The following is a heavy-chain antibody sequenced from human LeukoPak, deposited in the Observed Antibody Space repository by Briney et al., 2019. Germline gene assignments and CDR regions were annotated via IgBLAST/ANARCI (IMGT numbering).Heavy chain of an antibody. Sequence: GGSLRLSCTASGFTFADHAMSWVRQAPGKGLEWVGFIRSNTAYGGTTEYAASVQGRFTISRDDSESIAYLQMNSLKTEDTAVYYCTRYSGYSDYWGQGTLVTVSS. D-gene: IGHD5-12*01. CDR3: TRYSGYSDY. CDR2: IRSNTAYGGTT. CDR1: GFTFADHA. J-gene: IGHJ4*02. V-gene: IGHV3-49*04.